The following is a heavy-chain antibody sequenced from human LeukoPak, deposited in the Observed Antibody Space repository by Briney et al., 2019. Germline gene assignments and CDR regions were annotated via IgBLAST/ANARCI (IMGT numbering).Heavy chain of an antibody. D-gene: IGHD2-21*02. V-gene: IGHV1-2*02. CDR2: INPTSGVT. J-gene: IGHJ4*02. Sequence: ASVKVSCKASGYTFTRYGISWVRQAPGQGLEWMGWINPTSGVTNYAQKFQGRGTMTRDTSISTAYMELSRLTSDDTAVYFCARGIAYCGADCYPHLIDYWGQGTLVVVSS. CDR1: GYTFTRYG. CDR3: ARGIAYCGADCYPHLIDY.